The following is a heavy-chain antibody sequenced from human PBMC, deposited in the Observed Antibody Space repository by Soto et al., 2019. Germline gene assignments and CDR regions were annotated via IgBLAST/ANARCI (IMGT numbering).Heavy chain of an antibody. V-gene: IGHV1-2*02. CDR1: GYPFTTYY. CDR3: ATDDYGIFPY. Sequence: HVQLVQSGPEVKKPGASVRVSCMVSGYPFTTYYIHWVRKAPGQGLEWMGWIDPRSGGTVYEQKFQGRVTMTRDTSISTVYMDLSGLTSDDTALYYCATDDYGIFPYWGQGSLVTVSS. J-gene: IGHJ4*02. CDR2: IDPRSGGT. D-gene: IGHD3-10*01.